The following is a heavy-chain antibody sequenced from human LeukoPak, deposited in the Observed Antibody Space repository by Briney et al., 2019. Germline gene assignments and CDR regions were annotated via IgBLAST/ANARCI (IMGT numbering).Heavy chain of an antibody. V-gene: IGHV3-7*03. CDR1: GFTFGSYW. Sequence: GGSLRLSCVASGFTFGSYWMTWVRQAPGKGLEWVANINQDGRKEHYVDSVKGRFTISRDNAKNFLYLQMNSLRAEDTAVYYCARDSSPYCGDDCYFDAFDLWGQGTMVTVSS. D-gene: IGHD2-21*02. CDR3: ARDSSPYCGDDCYFDAFDL. CDR2: INQDGRKE. J-gene: IGHJ3*01.